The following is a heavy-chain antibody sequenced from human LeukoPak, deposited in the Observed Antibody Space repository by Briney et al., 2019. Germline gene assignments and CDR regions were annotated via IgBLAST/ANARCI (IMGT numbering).Heavy chain of an antibody. J-gene: IGHJ6*03. CDR2: ISSSGSTI. V-gene: IGHV3-11*04. CDR3: ARDYTTGYYYYMDV. CDR1: GFTFTNVW. Sequence: GGSLRLSCAASGFTFTNVWMSWVRQAPGKGLEWVSYISSSGSTIYYADSVKGRFTISRDNAKNSLYLQMNSLRAEDTAVYYCARDYTTGYYYYMDVWGKGTTVTVSS. D-gene: IGHD1-14*01.